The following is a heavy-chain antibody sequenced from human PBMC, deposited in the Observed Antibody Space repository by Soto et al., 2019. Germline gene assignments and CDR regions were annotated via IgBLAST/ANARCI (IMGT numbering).Heavy chain of an antibody. J-gene: IGHJ4*02. D-gene: IGHD3-3*01. CDR2: ISANTGDT. Sequence: QVQLAQSGAEVKKPGASITVSCKASGYSFSTNGVSWVRQAPGQGLEWMGWISANTGDTLYAEKFEDRITLTADTPTTTAYMELRSLRPDDTATYVCATDKGDFTFGHWGQGTLITVSS. CDR3: ATDKGDFTFGH. CDR1: GYSFSTNG. V-gene: IGHV1-18*04.